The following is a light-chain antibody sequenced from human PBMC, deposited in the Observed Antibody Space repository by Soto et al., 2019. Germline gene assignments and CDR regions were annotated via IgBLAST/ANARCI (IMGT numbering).Light chain of an antibody. V-gene: IGLV2-14*01. CDR2: DVS. CDR1: SSDIGFSNY. CDR3: SSYTSSSTAV. Sequence: QSVLTQPASVSGSPGQSITISCTGTSSDIGFSNYVFWYQQHPGKAPKLIISDVSNRPSGVSNRFSGSKSGNTASLTISGLQAEDEADYYCSSYTSSSTAVFGTGTQVTVL. J-gene: IGLJ1*01.